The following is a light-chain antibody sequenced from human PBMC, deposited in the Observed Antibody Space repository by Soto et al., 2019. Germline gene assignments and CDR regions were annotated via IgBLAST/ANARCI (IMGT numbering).Light chain of an antibody. CDR3: QQSYSTTWT. V-gene: IGKV1-39*01. CDR1: QSISSY. CDR2: AAS. Sequence: DIQMTQSPSSLSASVRDRVTITSRASQSISSYLNWYQQKPGKAPKLLIYAASSLQSGVPSRFSGSGSETDFTLTISSLQPEDFATYSCQQSYSTTWTFGQGTKVDIK. J-gene: IGKJ1*01.